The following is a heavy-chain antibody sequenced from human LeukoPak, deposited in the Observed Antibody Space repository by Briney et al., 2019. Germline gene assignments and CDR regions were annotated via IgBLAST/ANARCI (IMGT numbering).Heavy chain of an antibody. CDR2: ISGSGGST. J-gene: IGHJ4*02. V-gene: IGHV3-23*01. D-gene: IGHD2-15*01. Sequence: PGGSLRLSCAASGFTFSSYAMSWVRQAPGKGLEWVSAISGSGGSTYYADSVKGRFTISRDNSKNTLYLQMNSLRAEDTAVYYCAKAVLGYCSGGSCNIEFDYWGQGTLVTVSS. CDR3: AKAVLGYCSGGSCNIEFDY. CDR1: GFTFSSYA.